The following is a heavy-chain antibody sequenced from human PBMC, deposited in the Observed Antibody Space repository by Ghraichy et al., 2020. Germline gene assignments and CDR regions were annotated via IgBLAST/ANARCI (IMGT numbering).Heavy chain of an antibody. CDR3: ARQSGYYYPYFDY. J-gene: IGHJ4*02. CDR2: IYYSGST. V-gene: IGHV4-59*08. D-gene: IGHD3-22*01. CDR1: GGSISSYY. Sequence: SETLSLTCTVSGGSISSYYWSWIRQPPGKGLEWIGYIYYSGSTNYNPSLKSRVTISVDTSKNQFSLKLSSVTAADTAVYYCARQSGYYYPYFDYWGQGTLVTVSS.